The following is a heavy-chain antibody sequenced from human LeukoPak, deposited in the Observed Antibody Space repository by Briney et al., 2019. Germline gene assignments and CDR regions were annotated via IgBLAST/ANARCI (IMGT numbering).Heavy chain of an antibody. CDR3: ARASEYGDYAYH. J-gene: IGHJ5*02. CDR2: IWDDGSNK. Sequence: LSSEAPAFLFRSFAIHSVRLHPSPLLWSVAVIWDDGSNKYYADSVKGRFTISRDNSKNTLYLQMNSLRAEDTAVYYCARASEYGDYAYHWGQGTLVTVSS. D-gene: IGHD4-17*01. CDR1: AFLFRSFA. V-gene: IGHV3-33*01.